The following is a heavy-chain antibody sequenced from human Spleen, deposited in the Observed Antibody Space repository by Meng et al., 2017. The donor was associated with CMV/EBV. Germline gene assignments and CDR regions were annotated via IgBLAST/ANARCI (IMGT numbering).Heavy chain of an antibody. D-gene: IGHD1-14*01. V-gene: IGHV4-30-4*01. CDR3: ARAEYYNWFDP. CDR1: GDSMSSGDYF. Sequence: QAPWQESVHGLGQPPPTLSRTCTGSGDSMSSGDYFWNWIRQPPGKGLEWIGYIYYSGNTYYNPSLKSRVTISIDTSKNQFSLKLSSVTAADTAVYYCARAEYYNWFDPWGQGTLVTVSS. J-gene: IGHJ5*02. CDR2: IYYSGNT.